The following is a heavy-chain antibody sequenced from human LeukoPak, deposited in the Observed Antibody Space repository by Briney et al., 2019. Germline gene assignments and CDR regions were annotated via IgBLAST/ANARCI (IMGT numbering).Heavy chain of an antibody. V-gene: IGHV3-30*18. CDR2: ISYDGSNK. CDR3: AKDAGSSSSLGSPNYWYFDL. CDR1: GFTFSSYG. Sequence: GGSLRLSCAASGFTFSSYGMHWVRQAPGKGLEWVAIISYDGSNKYYADSVKGRFTISRDNSKNTLYLQMNSLRAEDTTVYYCAKDAGSSSSLGSPNYWYFDLWGRGTLVTVSS. J-gene: IGHJ2*01. D-gene: IGHD6-6*01.